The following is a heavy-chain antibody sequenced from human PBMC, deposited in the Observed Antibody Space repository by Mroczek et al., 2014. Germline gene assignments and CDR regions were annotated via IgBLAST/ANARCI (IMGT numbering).Heavy chain of an antibody. CDR3: ARELGMRVGAPLIFDY. D-gene: IGHD1-26*01. CDR2: INHSGST. CDR1: GGSFSGYY. V-gene: IGHV4-34*01. J-gene: IGHJ4*02. Sequence: QVQLQQWGAGLLKPSETLSLTCAVYGGSFSGYYWSWIRQPPGKGLEWIGEINHSGSTNYNPSLKSRVTISVDTSKNQFSLKLSSVTAADTAVYYCARELGMRVGAPLIFDYVGPGNPGHRLL.